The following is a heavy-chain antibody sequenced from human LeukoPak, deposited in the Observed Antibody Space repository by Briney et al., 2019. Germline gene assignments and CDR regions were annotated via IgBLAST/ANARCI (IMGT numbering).Heavy chain of an antibody. D-gene: IGHD3-3*01. J-gene: IGHJ5*02. V-gene: IGHV1-2*06. CDR3: AREGDPYYDFWSGYYLPGWFDP. CDR1: GYTFTGYY. CDR2: INPNSGGT. Sequence: ASVNVSCKASGYTFTGYYMHWVRQAPGQGREWMGRINPNSGGTNYARKLQGRVTMTRDTSISTAYMELSRLRSDDTAVYYCAREGDPYYDFWSGYYLPGWFDPWGQGTLVTVSS.